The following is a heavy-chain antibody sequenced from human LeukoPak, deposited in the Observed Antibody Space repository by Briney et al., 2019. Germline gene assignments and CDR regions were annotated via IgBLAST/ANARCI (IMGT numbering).Heavy chain of an antibody. Sequence: GGSQRLSCAASGFTFSDYYMSWIRQAPGKGLEWVSYISSGSRYIDYADSVEGRFTISRDNAKNSVYLQMTSLRAEDTAVYYCTTAQSGSGFNSDYWGQGTLVTVSS. D-gene: IGHD5-24*01. CDR2: ISSGSRYI. V-gene: IGHV3-11*05. CDR1: GFTFSDYY. CDR3: TTAQSGSGFNSDY. J-gene: IGHJ4*02.